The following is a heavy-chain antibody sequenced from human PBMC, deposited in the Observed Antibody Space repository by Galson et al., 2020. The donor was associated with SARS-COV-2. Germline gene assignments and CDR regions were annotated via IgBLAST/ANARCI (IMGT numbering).Heavy chain of an antibody. D-gene: IGHD3-3*01. CDR3: ARSFSLDY. CDR1: GFTFSSYS. CDR2: VKTDGRTT. V-gene: IGHV3-74*01. Sequence: GESLKISCAASGFTFSSYSMHWVRQAPGEGLVWVSCVKTDGRTTTYADSVKGRFTISRDDAKNTVYLQMNSLRAEDTAVYYCARSFSLDYVGQGTLVTVSS. J-gene: IGHJ4*02.